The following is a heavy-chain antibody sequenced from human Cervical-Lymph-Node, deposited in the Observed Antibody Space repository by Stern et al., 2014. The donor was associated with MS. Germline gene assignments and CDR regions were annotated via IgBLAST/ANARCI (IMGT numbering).Heavy chain of an antibody. CDR2: INPNSGGM. Sequence: QDQLVQSGAEVRKPGASVKVSCKASGYAFTDYYMHWVRQAPGQGLEWMGRINPNSGGMNYAQRFQGRVAVTTDTSIGTAYMELSRLTYDDTAVYYCTRSKLTGDGDFDYWGQGALVTVSS. V-gene: IGHV1-2*06. CDR3: TRSKLTGDGDFDY. CDR1: GYAFTDYY. D-gene: IGHD7-27*01. J-gene: IGHJ4*02.